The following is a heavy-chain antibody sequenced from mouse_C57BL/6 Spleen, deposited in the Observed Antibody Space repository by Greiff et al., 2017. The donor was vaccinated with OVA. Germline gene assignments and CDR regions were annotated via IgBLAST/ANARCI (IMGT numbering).Heavy chain of an antibody. V-gene: IGHV1-61*01. CDR1: GYTFTSYW. J-gene: IGHJ4*01. Sequence: VQLQQPGAELVRPGSSVKLSCKASGYTFTSYWMDWVKQRPGQGLEWIGNIYPSDSETHYNQKFKDKATLTVDKSSSTAYMQLSSLTSEDSAVYYCARRGDYDLAMDYWGQGTSVTVSS. CDR3: ARRGDYDLAMDY. D-gene: IGHD2-4*01. CDR2: IYPSDSET.